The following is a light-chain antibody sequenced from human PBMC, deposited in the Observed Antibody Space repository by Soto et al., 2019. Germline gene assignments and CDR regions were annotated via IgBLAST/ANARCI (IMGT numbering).Light chain of an antibody. CDR3: SSYTSSSTGYV. CDR2: DVS. CDR1: SSDVGGYNY. V-gene: IGLV2-14*01. J-gene: IGLJ1*01. Sequence: QSVLTQPASVSGSPGQSITISYTGTSSDVGGYNYVSWYQQHPGKAPKLMIYDVSNRPSGVSNRFSGSKSGNTASLTISGLQAEDEADYYCSSYTSSSTGYVFGTGTKVTVL.